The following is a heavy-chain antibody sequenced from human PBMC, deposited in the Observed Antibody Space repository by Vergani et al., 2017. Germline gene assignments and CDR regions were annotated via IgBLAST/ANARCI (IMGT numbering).Heavy chain of an antibody. V-gene: IGHV1-46*01. Sequence: QVQLVQSGAEVKKPGASVKVSCKASGYTFTSYYMHWVRQAPGQGLEWMGIINPSGGSTSYAQKFQGRVTMTRDTSTRTVYMELSSLRSEDTAVYYCARVSGSYSPAEYFQHWGQGTLVTVSS. CDR2: INPSGGST. D-gene: IGHD1-26*01. J-gene: IGHJ1*01. CDR3: ARVSGSYSPAEYFQH. CDR1: GYTFTSYY.